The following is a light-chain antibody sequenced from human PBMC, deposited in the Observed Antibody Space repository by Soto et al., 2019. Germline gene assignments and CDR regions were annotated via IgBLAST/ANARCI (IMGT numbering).Light chain of an antibody. J-gene: IGKJ3*01. V-gene: IGKV1-39*01. Sequence: DIQMTQSPSSLSASVGDRVTITCRASQSISSYLNWYQQKPGKAPKLLIYAASSLQSGVPSRFSVIGFGTNFTASCRSMQPEVFPIYSGQPVYIPPPPGFTFGPGTKVDIK. CDR3: QPVYIPPPPGFT. CDR1: QSISSY. CDR2: AAS.